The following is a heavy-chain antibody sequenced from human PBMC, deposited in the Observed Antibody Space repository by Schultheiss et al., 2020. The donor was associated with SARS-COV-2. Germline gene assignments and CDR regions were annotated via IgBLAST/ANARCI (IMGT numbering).Heavy chain of an antibody. J-gene: IGHJ6*02. Sequence: SETLSFTCAVYGGSFSGYYWSWIRQPPGKGLEWIGRIYTSGSTNYNPSLKSRVTISVDTSKNQFSLKLSSVTAADTAVYYCARGCPHPRDRSSYYKFHYYYYGMDVWGQGTTVTVSS. CDR3: ARGCPHPRDRSSYYKFHYYYYGMDV. V-gene: IGHV4-34*01. CDR1: GGSFSGYY. D-gene: IGHD3-3*01. CDR2: IYTSGST.